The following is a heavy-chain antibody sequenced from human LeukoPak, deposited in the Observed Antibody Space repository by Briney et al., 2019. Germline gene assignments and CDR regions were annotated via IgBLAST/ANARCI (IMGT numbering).Heavy chain of an antibody. CDR2: IYYSGST. D-gene: IGHD5-24*01. Sequence: SETLSLTCTVPGGSISIYYWSWIRQPPGMALEWIGYIYYSGSTNYNPSLKSRVTISVDTSKNQFSLNLSSVTAADTAVYYCARTRDGYNLDAFDIWGQGTMVTVSS. J-gene: IGHJ3*02. CDR3: ARTRDGYNLDAFDI. CDR1: GGSISIYY. V-gene: IGHV4-59*01.